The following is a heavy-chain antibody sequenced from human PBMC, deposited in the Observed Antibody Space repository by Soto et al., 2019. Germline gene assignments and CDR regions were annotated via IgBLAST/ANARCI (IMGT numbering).Heavy chain of an antibody. CDR1: GFTFSDFS. CDR2: ISSSGSTI. CDR3: ARDMVTTEGYYYYGMDV. Sequence: QVQLVESGGGLVKPGGSLRLSCGASGFTFSDFSMSWIRQAPGKGLEWVSYISSSGSTIYYADSVKGRFTISRDNAKNSLYLQMNSLRAEDTAVYYCARDMVTTEGYYYYGMDVWGQGTTVTVSS. D-gene: IGHD4-17*01. J-gene: IGHJ6*02. V-gene: IGHV3-11*01.